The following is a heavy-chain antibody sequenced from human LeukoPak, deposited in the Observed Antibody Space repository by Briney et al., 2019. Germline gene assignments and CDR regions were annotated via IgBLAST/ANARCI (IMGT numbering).Heavy chain of an antibody. J-gene: IGHJ3*02. D-gene: IGHD3-10*01. CDR2: ISSSGSTI. Sequence: GGSLRLSCADSGFTFSDDYMSWIRQAPGKGLEWVSYISSSGSTIYYADSVKGRFTISRDNAKNSLYLQMNSMRAEDTAVYYCASPSLGYGSGSYIAAFDIWGQGTMVTVSS. CDR3: ASPSLGYGSGSYIAAFDI. CDR1: GFTFSDDY. V-gene: IGHV3-11*01.